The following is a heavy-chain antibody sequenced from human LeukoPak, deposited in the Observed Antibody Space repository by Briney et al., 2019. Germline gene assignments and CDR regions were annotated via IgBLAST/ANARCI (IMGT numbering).Heavy chain of an antibody. CDR3: ARALLLLLLDY. J-gene: IGHJ4*02. Sequence: ASETLSLTCTVSGGSVSSGSYYMSWVRQAPGKGLEWVSIIYSDGRTYYADSVKGRFTISRDNSKNTLYLQMNSLRAEDTAVYYCARALLLLLLDYWGQGTLVTVSS. V-gene: IGHV3-53*01. D-gene: IGHD2-15*01. CDR2: IYSDGRT. CDR1: GGSVSSGSYY.